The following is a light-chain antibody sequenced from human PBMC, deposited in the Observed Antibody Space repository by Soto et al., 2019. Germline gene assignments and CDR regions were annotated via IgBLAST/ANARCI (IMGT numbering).Light chain of an antibody. J-gene: IGKJ4*01. CDR3: QQRSNWPQLT. V-gene: IGKV3-11*01. CDR1: QSVSSY. CDR2: DAS. Sequence: ESVLTQSPATLSLSPVERATLSCRASQSVSSYLAWYQQKPGQAPRLLISDASNRATGIPVRFSGSGSGTDFTLTISSLEPEDFAVYYCQQRSNWPQLTFGGGTKVDIK.